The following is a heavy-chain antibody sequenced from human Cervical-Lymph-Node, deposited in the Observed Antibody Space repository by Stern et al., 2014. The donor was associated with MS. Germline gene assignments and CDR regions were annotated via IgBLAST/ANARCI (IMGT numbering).Heavy chain of an antibody. CDR1: GFTVSRDY. V-gene: IGHV3-53*01. CDR3: ARDTSSPERSDW. J-gene: IGHJ4*02. Sequence: QLVQSGGGVIQPGGSLRLSCKASGFTVSRDYMTGVRQAQGKGLEWVSLITNVGSTFYTDSVKGRFTISRDDSKNTVYLHMTSLRAEDTAMYYCARDTSSPERSDWWGQGTLVTVSS. CDR2: ITNVGST. D-gene: IGHD1-1*01.